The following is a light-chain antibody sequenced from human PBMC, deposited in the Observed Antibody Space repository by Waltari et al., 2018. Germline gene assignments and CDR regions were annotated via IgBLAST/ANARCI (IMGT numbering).Light chain of an antibody. Sequence: EVVMTQSPATLSVSPGERATLPCRASQSVSPNLAWSRQKPGQAPRLLIYGAAVRATDIPARFSGSGSGTEFTLTISSLQSEDFAVYYCHQYNDWPPTFGQGTTVEIK. CDR2: GAA. V-gene: IGKV3-15*01. J-gene: IGKJ1*01. CDR1: QSVSPN. CDR3: HQYNDWPPT.